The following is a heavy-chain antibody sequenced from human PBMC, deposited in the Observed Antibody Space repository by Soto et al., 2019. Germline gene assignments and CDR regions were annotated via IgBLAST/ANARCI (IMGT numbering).Heavy chain of an antibody. V-gene: IGHV6-1*01. CDR2: TSYRSKWYY. J-gene: IGHJ6*01. CDR3: ASGMFFRGDYCIGV. D-gene: IGHD3-10*01. Sequence: WNWISQSPSRGLEWLGRTSYRSKWYYEYAGSVKGRMTINPDTSMNQFSLQLNSVSPGDTAVHYCASGMFFRGDYCIGVWAQGST.